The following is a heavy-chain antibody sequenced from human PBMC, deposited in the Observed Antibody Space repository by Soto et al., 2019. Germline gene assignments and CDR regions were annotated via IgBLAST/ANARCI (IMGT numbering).Heavy chain of an antibody. CDR1: GGSISSSSYY. CDR2: IYYSGSS. Sequence: QLQLQESGPGLVKPSETLSLTCTVSGGSISSSSYYWGWIRQPPGKGLEWIGSIYYSGSSYYNPSLTSRVTISVDPSKNQFSLKLSSVTAADTAVYYCARHPLYCSGGSCFDSWGQGTLVTVSS. D-gene: IGHD2-15*01. V-gene: IGHV4-39*01. J-gene: IGHJ4*02. CDR3: ARHPLYCSGGSCFDS.